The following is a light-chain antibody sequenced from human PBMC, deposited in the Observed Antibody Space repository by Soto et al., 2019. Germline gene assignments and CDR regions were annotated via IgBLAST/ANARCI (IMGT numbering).Light chain of an antibody. CDR1: QTISNY. J-gene: IGKJ1*01. CDR2: ATS. CDR3: QQSYSTPVT. V-gene: IGKV1-39*01. Sequence: DIQIPHCPDSLSASVGARVTITCRASQTISNYLNWYQQRPGRAPKLLIYATSTLQSGVPSRFSGSGSGTDFTLTISSLQPEDFATYYCQQSYSTPVTFCHGTKVDIK.